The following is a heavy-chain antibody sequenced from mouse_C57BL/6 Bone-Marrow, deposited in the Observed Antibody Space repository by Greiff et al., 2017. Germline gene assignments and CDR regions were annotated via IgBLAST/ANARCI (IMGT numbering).Heavy chain of an antibody. CDR3: ARDYYGSSYYFDD. Sequence: QVQLQQPGAELVMPGASVKLSCKASGYTFTRYWMHWVKQRPGQGLEWLGEIDPSDSYTNDNQKFKGKSTWTVDKASSTAYMQLSCLTSEDSAVYYGARDYYGSSYYFDDWGQGTTLTVSS. J-gene: IGHJ2*01. D-gene: IGHD1-1*01. CDR2: IDPSDSYT. CDR1: GYTFTRYW. V-gene: IGHV1-69*01.